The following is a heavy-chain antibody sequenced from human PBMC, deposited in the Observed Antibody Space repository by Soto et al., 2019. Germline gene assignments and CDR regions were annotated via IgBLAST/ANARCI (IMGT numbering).Heavy chain of an antibody. J-gene: IGHJ6*02. Sequence: GGSLRLSCSASGFTLSSYAMHWVRQAPGKGLEYVSAIRSNGNTTFYADSVKGRFAVSRDNSKNTLYLQMSSLRTEDTAVYYCVKGSGTHYSYYVMDVWGQGTTVTVSS. V-gene: IGHV3-64D*06. D-gene: IGHD3-10*01. CDR1: GFTLSSYA. CDR2: IRSNGNTT. CDR3: VKGSGTHYSYYVMDV.